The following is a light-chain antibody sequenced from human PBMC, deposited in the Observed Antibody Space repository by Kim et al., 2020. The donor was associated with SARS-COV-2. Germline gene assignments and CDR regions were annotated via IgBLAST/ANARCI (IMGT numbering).Light chain of an antibody. CDR2: VAS. V-gene: IGKV1-39*01. Sequence: GGERVRNNGRASQSIRRYLKWDQKKAGKAPELLLYVASKLKSGVPSRFSGSASGRDFTLTISSLQPEDFATYYCQQSYSTPWTCGQGTKVDIK. J-gene: IGKJ1*01. CDR3: QQSYSTPWT. CDR1: QSIRRY.